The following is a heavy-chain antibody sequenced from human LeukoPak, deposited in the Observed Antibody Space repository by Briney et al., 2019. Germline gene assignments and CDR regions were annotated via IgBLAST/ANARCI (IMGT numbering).Heavy chain of an antibody. D-gene: IGHD3-10*02. V-gene: IGHV3-21*01. Sequence: PGGSLRLSCAASGFTFNSYSMNWFRQAPGKGLEWVSSISSSSRFIYYADSVKGRFTISRDNAKNSLYLQMTSLRAADTAVYYCARSQKSRFGELLRPFDYWGQGTLVTVSS. J-gene: IGHJ4*02. CDR2: ISSSSRFI. CDR1: GFTFNSYS. CDR3: ARSQKSRFGELLRPFDY.